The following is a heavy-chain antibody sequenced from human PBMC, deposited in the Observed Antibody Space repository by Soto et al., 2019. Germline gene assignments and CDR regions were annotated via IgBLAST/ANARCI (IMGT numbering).Heavy chain of an antibody. CDR2: INAGNGNT. CDR3: ARSSSMAN. J-gene: IGHJ4*02. V-gene: IGHV1-3*01. CDR1: GYTFTTYA. Sequence: QVQLVQSGAEVKKPGASVKVSCKASGYTFTTYAIHWVRQAPGQRLEWMGWINAGNGNTQYSQKFRGRVTITRDTSASTAYMELSSLRSEDTAGYYCARSSSMANWGQGTLVTVSS.